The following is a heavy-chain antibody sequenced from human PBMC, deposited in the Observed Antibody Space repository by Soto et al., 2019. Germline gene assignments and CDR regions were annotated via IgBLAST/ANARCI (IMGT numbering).Heavy chain of an antibody. CDR1: GFTFSNYW. Sequence: EVQLVESGGGLVQPGGSLRLSCAASGFTFSNYWIHWVRQAPGKGLVWVSRVDSGGSTTNYADSVKGRFTISRDNAKNTLYLQMNSLRDEDTAVYHCVRGAFHHYYLDSWGQGTLVTVSS. V-gene: IGHV3-74*01. J-gene: IGHJ4*02. CDR3: VRGAFHHYYLDS. CDR2: VDSGGSTT. D-gene: IGHD2-21*01.